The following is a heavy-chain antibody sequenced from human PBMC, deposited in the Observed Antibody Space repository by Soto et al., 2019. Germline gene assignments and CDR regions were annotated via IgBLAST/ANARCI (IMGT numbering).Heavy chain of an antibody. D-gene: IGHD5-18*01. CDR3: ARDLRNTAVDL. CDR2: ISYHSSNK. Sequence: AGSLRPSSADAEFTFITYAMDWVRQAPGKWLEWVAVISYHSSNKFYADSVKGRFIISRDNSRNTLYLQMYTLRPEDTAVYYCARDLRNTAVDLWGQGTLATVPS. J-gene: IGHJ4*02. CDR1: EFTFITYA. V-gene: IGHV3-30-3*01.